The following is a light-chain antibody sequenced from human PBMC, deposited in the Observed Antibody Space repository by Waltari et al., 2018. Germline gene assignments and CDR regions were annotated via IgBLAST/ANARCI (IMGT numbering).Light chain of an antibody. J-gene: IGKJ1*01. V-gene: IGKV3-20*01. CDR2: GAS. CDR1: QSVSRA. Sequence: EIVLTQSPGTLSLSLGERATVSCRASQSVSRALAWYQQKPVQAPRLLIYGASTRATGIPDRCSGSDSGTDFSLTINRLEPDDFAVYYCQHYLKLPVTFGQGTTVEI. CDR3: QHYLKLPVT.